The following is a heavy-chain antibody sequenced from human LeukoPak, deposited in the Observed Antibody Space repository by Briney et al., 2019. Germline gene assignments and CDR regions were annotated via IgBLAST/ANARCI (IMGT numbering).Heavy chain of an antibody. CDR2: IYYSGST. CDR1: GDSISSYY. V-gene: IGHV4-59*01. D-gene: IGHD1-7*01. J-gene: IGHJ6*02. CDR3: ARARTGTTFDYYYYYGMDV. Sequence: SETLSLTCTVSGDSISSYYWSWIRQPPGKGLEWIGYIYYSGSTNYNPSLKSRVTISVDTSKNQFSLKLSSVTAADTAVYYCARARTGTTFDYYYYYGMDVWGQGTTVTVSS.